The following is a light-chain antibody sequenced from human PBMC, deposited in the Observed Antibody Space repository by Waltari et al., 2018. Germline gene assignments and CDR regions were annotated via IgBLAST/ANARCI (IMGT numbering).Light chain of an antibody. J-gene: IGKJ1*01. CDR2: WAS. CDR1: QSVLYSSNNKNY. CDR3: QQYYSTRKT. Sequence: DIVMTQSPDSLAVSLGEGATINCKSSQSVLYSSNNKNYLAWYQQKPGQPPKLLINWASTRESGVPDRFSGSESGTDFTLTVSSLQAEDVTVYYCQQYYSTRKTFGQGTKVEIK. V-gene: IGKV4-1*01.